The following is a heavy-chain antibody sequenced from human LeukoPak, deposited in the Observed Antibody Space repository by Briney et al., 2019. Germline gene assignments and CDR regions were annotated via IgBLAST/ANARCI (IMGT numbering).Heavy chain of an antibody. D-gene: IGHD3-10*01. V-gene: IGHV3-30-3*01. Sequence: GRSLRLSCAASGFTFSSYATHWVRQAPGKGLEWVAVISYDGGNKYYADSVKGRFTISRDNSKNTLYLQMNSLRAEDTAVYYCARGTDISLWFGESLDFDYWGQGTLVTVSS. J-gene: IGHJ4*02. CDR3: ARGTDISLWFGESLDFDY. CDR2: ISYDGGNK. CDR1: GFTFSSYA.